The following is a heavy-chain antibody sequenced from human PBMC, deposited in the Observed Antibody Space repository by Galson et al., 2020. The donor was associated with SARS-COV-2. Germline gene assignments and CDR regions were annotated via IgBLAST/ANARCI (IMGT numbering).Heavy chain of an antibody. CDR2: IYTSGST. Sequence: SETLSLTCTVSGGSISSGSYYWSWIRQPAGKGLEWIGRIYTSGSTNYNPSLKSRVTISVDTSKNQFSLKLSSVTAADTAVYYCARDKDYGGRYDYWGQGTLVTVSS. CDR1: GGSISSGSYY. V-gene: IGHV4-61*02. CDR3: ARDKDYGGRYDY. J-gene: IGHJ4*02. D-gene: IGHD4-17*01.